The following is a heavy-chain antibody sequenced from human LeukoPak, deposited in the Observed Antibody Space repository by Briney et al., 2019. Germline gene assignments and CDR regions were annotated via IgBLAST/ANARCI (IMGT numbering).Heavy chain of an antibody. CDR1: SGSFSGYY. V-gene: IGHV4-34*01. CDR2: INHSGST. D-gene: IGHD3-22*01. J-gene: IGHJ3*02. CDR3: ARLYYDYDAFDI. Sequence: PSETLSLTCAVYSGSFSGYYWSWIRQPPGKGLEWIGEINHSGSTNYNPSLKSRVTISVDTSKNQFSLKLSSVTAADTAVYYCARLYYDYDAFDIWGQGTMVTVSS.